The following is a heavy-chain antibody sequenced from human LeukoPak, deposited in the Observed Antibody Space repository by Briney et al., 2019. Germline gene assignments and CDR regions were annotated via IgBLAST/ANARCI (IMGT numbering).Heavy chain of an antibody. V-gene: IGHV1-69*05. Sequence: GASVKVSCKASGGTFSSYAISWVRQAPGQGLEWMGGIIPIFGTANYAQKFQGRVTITTDESTSTAYMELSSLRSEDTAVYYRARVPPPLSVYFHYYYYMDVWGKGTTVTVSS. D-gene: IGHD3-22*01. CDR3: ARVPPPLSVYFHYYYYMDV. CDR2: IIPIFGTA. CDR1: GGTFSSYA. J-gene: IGHJ6*03.